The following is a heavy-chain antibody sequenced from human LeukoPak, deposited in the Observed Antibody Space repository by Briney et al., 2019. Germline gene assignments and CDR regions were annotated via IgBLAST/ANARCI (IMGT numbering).Heavy chain of an antibody. D-gene: IGHD3-9*01. CDR2: ISRSGGRT. Sequence: GGSLRLSCAASGFTFSDYAMSWVRQAPGKGLEWVSGISRSGGRTYYLDSVKGRFTISRDNSKNMLNLQMTSLRGEDTAIYYCAKGWYYDVLTGYPGYYFDYWGQGTLVTVSS. CDR1: GFTFSDYA. V-gene: IGHV3-23*01. CDR3: AKGWYYDVLTGYPGYYFDY. J-gene: IGHJ4*02.